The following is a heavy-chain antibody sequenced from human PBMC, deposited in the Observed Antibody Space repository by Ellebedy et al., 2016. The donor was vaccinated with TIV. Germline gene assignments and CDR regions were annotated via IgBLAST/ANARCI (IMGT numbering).Heavy chain of an antibody. Sequence: GGSLRLSXAASGFTFDDYAMHWVRQAPGKGLEWVSGISWNSGSIGYADSVKGRFTISRDNAKNSLYLQMNSLRAEDTALYYCAKASGSGSYYASDYWGQGTLVTVSS. V-gene: IGHV3-9*01. D-gene: IGHD1-26*01. CDR1: GFTFDDYA. CDR3: AKASGSGSYYASDY. J-gene: IGHJ4*02. CDR2: ISWNSGSI.